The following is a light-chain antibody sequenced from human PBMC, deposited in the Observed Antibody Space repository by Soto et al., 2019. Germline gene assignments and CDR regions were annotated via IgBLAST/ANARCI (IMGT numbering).Light chain of an antibody. CDR2: AAS. Sequence: DIQITQSPSSLSASVGDRVTIPCRASQGISNYLAWYQQKPGTVPKLLISAASTLQKGVPSRFSGGGSGADFTLTISSLQPEDFALYYCQQYNIWHPYTFGQGTKVDIK. J-gene: IGKJ2*01. V-gene: IGKV1-27*01. CDR1: QGISNY. CDR3: QQYNIWHPYT.